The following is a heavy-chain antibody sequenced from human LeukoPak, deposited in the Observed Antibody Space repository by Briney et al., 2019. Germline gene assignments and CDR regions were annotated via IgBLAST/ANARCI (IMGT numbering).Heavy chain of an antibody. D-gene: IGHD3-22*01. CDR2: INHSGST. Sequence: SETLSLTCAVYGGSFSGYYWSWIRQPPGKGLEWIGEINHSGSTNYNPSLKSRVTISVDTSKNQFSLKLSSVTAADTAVYYCARATGGITMIVVGWGPNWFDPWGQGTLVTVSS. V-gene: IGHV4-34*01. J-gene: IGHJ5*02. CDR1: GGSFSGYY. CDR3: ARATGGITMIVVGWGPNWFDP.